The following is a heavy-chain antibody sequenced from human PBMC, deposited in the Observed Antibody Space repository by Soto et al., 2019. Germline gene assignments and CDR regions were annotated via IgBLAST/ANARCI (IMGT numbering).Heavy chain of an antibody. CDR1: GGSFSGYY. Sequence: PSETLSLTCAVHGGSFSGYYWTWIRQPPGKGLEWIGDINHSGSTNYSSSLKSRVTISVDTSKNQLSLKLRSVTAADTAVYYCAREEVPQWFTRGYYGMDVWGQGTTVTVSS. D-gene: IGHD2-2*01. J-gene: IGHJ6*02. CDR2: INHSGST. CDR3: AREEVPQWFTRGYYGMDV. V-gene: IGHV4-34*01.